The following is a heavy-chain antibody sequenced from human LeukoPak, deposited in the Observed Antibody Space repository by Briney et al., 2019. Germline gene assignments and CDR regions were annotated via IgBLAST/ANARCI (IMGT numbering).Heavy chain of an antibody. CDR1: GFTFRNYV. CDR2: TSSDLNVK. J-gene: IGHJ4*02. Sequence: PGGSLGLSCAASGFTFRNYVIHWVRQAPGKGLEWVAVTSSDLNVKLYADSVKGRFTISRDNSRSTLYLQMNSLRPEDTAIYYCAREGYYGSGSPPSLYFDYWGKETLVTVSS. D-gene: IGHD3-10*01. CDR3: AREGYYGSGSPPSLYFDY. V-gene: IGHV3-30-3*01.